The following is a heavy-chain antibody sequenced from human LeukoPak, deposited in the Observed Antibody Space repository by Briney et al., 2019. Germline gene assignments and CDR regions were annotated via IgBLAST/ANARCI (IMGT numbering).Heavy chain of an antibody. J-gene: IGHJ5*02. Sequence: SETLSLTCAVYGGSFSGYYWSWIRQPPGKGLEWIGEINHSGSTNYNPSLKSRATISVDTSKNQFSLKLSSVTAADTAVYYCARGFFSFWSSWGQGTLVTVSS. D-gene: IGHD2-2*01. V-gene: IGHV4-34*01. CDR1: GGSFSGYY. CDR3: ARGFFSFWSS. CDR2: INHSGST.